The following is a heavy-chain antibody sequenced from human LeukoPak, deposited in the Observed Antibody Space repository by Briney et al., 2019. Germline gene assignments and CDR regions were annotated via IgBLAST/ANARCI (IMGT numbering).Heavy chain of an antibody. CDR3: ARRGVVLSNCFDP. J-gene: IGHJ5*02. Sequence: PSETLSLTCTVSGGSISSSSYYWSWIRQPPGKGLEWIGNIYYSGSTNYNASLKSRVTISIDMSKNQFSLKLSSVTAADTAVYYCARRGVVLSNCFDPWGQGTLVTVSS. CDR1: GGSISSSSYY. V-gene: IGHV4-61*05. D-gene: IGHD2-15*01. CDR2: IYYSGST.